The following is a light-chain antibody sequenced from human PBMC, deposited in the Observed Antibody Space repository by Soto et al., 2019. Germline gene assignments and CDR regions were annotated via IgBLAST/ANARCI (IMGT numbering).Light chain of an antibody. Sequence: QSVLTQPPSASGTPGHRVTISCSGGSTDIGRNTVNWYQHLPGAAPKLLIYSDNQRPSGVPDRFSGSKSGTSASLVISGLQSEDEADYYCAAWDDSLTGYVFGTGTKLTVL. V-gene: IGLV1-44*01. CDR2: SDN. CDR1: STDIGRNT. J-gene: IGLJ1*01. CDR3: AAWDDSLTGYV.